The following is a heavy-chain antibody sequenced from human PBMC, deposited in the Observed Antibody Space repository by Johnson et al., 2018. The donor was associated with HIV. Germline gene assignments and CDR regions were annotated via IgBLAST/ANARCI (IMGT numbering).Heavy chain of an antibody. D-gene: IGHD1-26*01. V-gene: IGHV3-30*18. J-gene: IGHJ3*01. CDR2: ISYDGSNK. CDR1: GFTFSSYW. CDR3: AKDRSTYSGGYYGWDAFAL. Sequence: QVQLVESGGGLVQPGGSLRLSCAASGFTFSSYWMSWVRQAPGKGLEWVAVISYDGSNKYYADSVKGRFTISRDNSKNTLYLQMNSLRAEDTAIYYCAKDRSTYSGGYYGWDAFALWGQGTMVTVSS.